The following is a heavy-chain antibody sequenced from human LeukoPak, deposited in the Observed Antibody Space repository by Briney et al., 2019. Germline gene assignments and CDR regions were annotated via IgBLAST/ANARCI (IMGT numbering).Heavy chain of an antibody. CDR3: ARRYCSSTSCYLPY. D-gene: IGHD2-2*01. Sequence: PSQTLSLTCAVSGGSTSSGDYYWSWIRQPPGKGLEWIGYIYYSGSTYYNPSLKSRVTISVDTSKNQFSLKLSSVTAADTAVYYCARRYCSSTSCYLPYWGQGTLVTVSS. V-gene: IGHV4-30-4*01. J-gene: IGHJ4*02. CDR1: GGSTSSGDYY. CDR2: IYYSGST.